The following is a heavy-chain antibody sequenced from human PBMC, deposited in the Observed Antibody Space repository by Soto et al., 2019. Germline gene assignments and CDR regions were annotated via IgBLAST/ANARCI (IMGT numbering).Heavy chain of an antibody. CDR3: ARERTGDTTFLDY. Sequence: PSGTLALTCTSSGGSVCSSKDDGSWIKQDPGKGLEWIGYIYYGGSDSYNSSLKSRITVSVDTSKNQFSLKLSSVTAADTAVYYGARERTGDTTFLDYWGQGTLVTVSS. V-gene: IGHV4-61*01. CDR2: IYYGGSD. D-gene: IGHD1-26*01. CDR1: GGSVCSSKDD. J-gene: IGHJ4*02.